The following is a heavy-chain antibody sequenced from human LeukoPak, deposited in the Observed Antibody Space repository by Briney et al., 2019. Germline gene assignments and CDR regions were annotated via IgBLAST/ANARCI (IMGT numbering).Heavy chain of an antibody. CDR3: ARGYSSDWYGGY. D-gene: IGHD6-19*01. CDR1: GVSISSGSYY. CDR2: MYISGGT. V-gene: IGHV4-61*02. Sequence: PSETLSLTCTVSGVSISSGSYYWSWIRQPAGKGLERIGRMYISGGTNYNPSLKSRVTISIDTSKNQFPLKLNSVTAADTAVYYCARGYSSDWYGGYWGQGTLVTVSS. J-gene: IGHJ4*02.